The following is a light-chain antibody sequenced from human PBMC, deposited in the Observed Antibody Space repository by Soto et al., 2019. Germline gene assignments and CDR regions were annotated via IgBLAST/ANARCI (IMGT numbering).Light chain of an antibody. J-gene: IGKJ5*01. V-gene: IGKV1-13*02. Sequence: AIQLTQSPSSLSASVGDRVTITCRASQDIRGALAWYQQKPGKPPKLLIFDVSSLRSGVPSRFSGNGSGTDFTLTISSLQPEDFSTYYCQQFNTYPITFGQGTRLEIK. CDR3: QQFNTYPIT. CDR2: DVS. CDR1: QDIRGA.